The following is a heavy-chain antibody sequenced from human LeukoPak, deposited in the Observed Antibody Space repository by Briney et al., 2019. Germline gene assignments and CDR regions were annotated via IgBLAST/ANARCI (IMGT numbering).Heavy chain of an antibody. J-gene: IGHJ4*02. D-gene: IGHD6-19*01. CDR1: GGTFSSYA. V-gene: IGHV1-69*05. CDR2: IIPVFGTA. CDR3: ARSAVAGTHYFDY. Sequence: SVKVSCKASGGTFSSYAISWVRQAPGQGLEWMGRIIPVFGTANYAQKFQGRVTITTDESTSTAYMELSSLRSEDTAVYYCARSAVAGTHYFDYWGQGTLVTVSS.